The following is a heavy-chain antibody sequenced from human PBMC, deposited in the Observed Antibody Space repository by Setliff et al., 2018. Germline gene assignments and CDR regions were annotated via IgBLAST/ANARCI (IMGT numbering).Heavy chain of an antibody. V-gene: IGHV3-7*01. CDR3: ARDHGELGQERRTHFFRH. Sequence: GGSLRLSCAASGFTFSSYWMSWVRQAPGKGLEWVANINQDGSEKYYADSVKGRFTISRDNAKNSLYLQMNSLRAEDTAVYYCARDHGELGQERRTHFFRHWGQGTLVTVSS. CDR2: INQDGSEK. CDR1: GFTFSSYW. D-gene: IGHD1-1*01. J-gene: IGHJ1*01.